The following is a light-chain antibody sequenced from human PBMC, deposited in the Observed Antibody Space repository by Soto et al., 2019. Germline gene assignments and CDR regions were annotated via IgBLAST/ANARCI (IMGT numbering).Light chain of an antibody. Sequence: DIVVTQSPDSRAVSLGERATINCKSSQSVLYSANNKNYLAWLQQKPGQPPKLLISWASTREFGVPDRFSGSGSGTDFTLTISSLQAEDVAVYYCQQYYSTPTFGQGTRVEIK. CDR3: QQYYSTPT. CDR2: WAS. V-gene: IGKV4-1*01. CDR1: QSVLYSANNKNY. J-gene: IGKJ1*01.